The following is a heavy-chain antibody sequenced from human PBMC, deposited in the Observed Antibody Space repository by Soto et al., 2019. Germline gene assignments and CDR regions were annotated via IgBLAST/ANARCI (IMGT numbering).Heavy chain of an antibody. V-gene: IGHV3-21*01. CDR3: ARDRGYDAHDYYYNAMDV. CDR2: IRGFSPYT. J-gene: IGHJ6*02. D-gene: IGHD2-15*01. CDR1: GFTFRTYT. Sequence: GGSLRLSCVASGFTFRTYTINWARQAPGKGLEWVSGIRGFSPYTFYAESVKGRFTISRDNAKNSLYLQMNSLGVEDTAVYYCARDRGYDAHDYYYNAMDVWGQGTTVTV.